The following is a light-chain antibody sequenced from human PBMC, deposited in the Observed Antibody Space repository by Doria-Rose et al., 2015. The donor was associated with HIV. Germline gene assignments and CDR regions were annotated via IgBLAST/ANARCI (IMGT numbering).Light chain of an antibody. CDR2: WAS. CDR1: QSLLYTSKNY. CDR3: QQYHDTPS. J-gene: IGKJ3*01. Sequence: DIQVIQPPESLGMSLGERATLNCKSNQSLLYTSKNYLAWYQQKPGRPPKLLIYWASTRQSGVPARFSGSGSGTDSTLTISSLEAEDVEVYYCQQYHDTPSFGSGTTVDIK. V-gene: IGKV4-1*01.